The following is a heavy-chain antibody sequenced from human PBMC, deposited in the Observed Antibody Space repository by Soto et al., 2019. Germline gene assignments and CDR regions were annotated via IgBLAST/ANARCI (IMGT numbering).Heavy chain of an antibody. CDR1: GGSISSSSYY. Sequence: QLQLQESGPGLVKPSETLSLTCTVSGGSISSSSYYWGWIRQPPGKGLEWIGSIYYSGSTYYNPSLKSRVTISVDTSKIQFSRKLSSVTAADTAVYYCAILTTPIAAAGHFDYWGQGTLVTVSS. J-gene: IGHJ4*02. CDR2: IYYSGST. V-gene: IGHV4-39*01. CDR3: AILTTPIAAAGHFDY. D-gene: IGHD6-13*01.